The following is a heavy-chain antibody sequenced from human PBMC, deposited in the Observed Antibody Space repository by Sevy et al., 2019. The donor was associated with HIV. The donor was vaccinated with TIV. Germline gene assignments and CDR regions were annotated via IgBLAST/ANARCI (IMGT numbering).Heavy chain of an antibody. CDR3: ARDTRGNYDFWSGYRPPLDY. D-gene: IGHD3-3*01. CDR1: GFTFSSYW. J-gene: IGHJ4*02. Sequence: GGSLRLSCAASGFTFSSYWMSWVRQAPGKGLEWVANIKQDGSEKYYVDSVKGGFTISRDNAKNSLYLQMNSLGAEDTAVYYCARDTRGNYDFWSGYRPPLDYWGQGTLVTVSS. CDR2: IKQDGSEK. V-gene: IGHV3-7*01.